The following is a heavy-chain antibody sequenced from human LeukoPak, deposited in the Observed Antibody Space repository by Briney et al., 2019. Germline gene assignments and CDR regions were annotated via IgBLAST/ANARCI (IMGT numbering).Heavy chain of an antibody. D-gene: IGHD2-21*01. J-gene: IGHJ4*02. V-gene: IGHV1-3*01. CDR3: ARGQALGVSAYWLDY. CDR1: GYTFTSYA. CDR2: INAGNGNT. Sequence: ASVKVSCKASGYTFTSYAMHWVRQAPGQRLEWMGWINAGNGNTKYSQKFRGRVTITRDTSASTAYMELSSLRSEDTAVYYCARGQALGVSAYWLDYWGQGTLVTVSS.